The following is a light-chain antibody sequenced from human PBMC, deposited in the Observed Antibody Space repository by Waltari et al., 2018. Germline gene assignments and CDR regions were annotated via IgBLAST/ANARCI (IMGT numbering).Light chain of an antibody. J-gene: IGKJ4*01. CDR2: GAS. CDR1: QSIHDN. Sequence: EIVMTQSPATLSVSQGERATLYCRASQSIHDNLAWYQQKPGQAPRLLIYGASTRATGIHARFRGSGSGAEFTLTITSLQSEDCAVYYCQQYNVWPPLTFGGGTKVEIK. CDR3: QQYNVWPPLT. V-gene: IGKV3-15*01.